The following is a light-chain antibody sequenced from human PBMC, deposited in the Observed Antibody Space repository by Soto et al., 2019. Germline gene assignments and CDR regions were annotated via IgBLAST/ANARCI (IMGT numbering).Light chain of an antibody. Sequence: SVLTQPASVSGSPGQSITISCTGTSNDIGAYNFVSWYQQHPGKAPKLMIYDVSNRPSGLSNRFSGSKSGSTAPLTISGLQAEDEADYSCSSYTTSSLYVFGTGTKVTVL. CDR2: DVS. CDR3: SSYTTSSLYV. CDR1: SNDIGAYNF. J-gene: IGLJ1*01. V-gene: IGLV2-14*03.